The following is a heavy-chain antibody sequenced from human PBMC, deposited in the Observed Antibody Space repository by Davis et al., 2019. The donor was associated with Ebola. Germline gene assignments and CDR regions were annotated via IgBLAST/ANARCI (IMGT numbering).Heavy chain of an antibody. V-gene: IGHV3-23*01. Sequence: GESLKISCAASGFTFSSYAMSWVRQAPGKGLEWVSAISGSGGSTYYADSVKGRFTNSRDNSKNTLYLQMNRLRAEDTAVYYCAKGPGGYSYGATFDYWGQGTLVTVSS. CDR3: AKGPGGYSYGATFDY. D-gene: IGHD5-18*01. CDR2: ISGSGGST. J-gene: IGHJ4*02. CDR1: GFTFSSYA.